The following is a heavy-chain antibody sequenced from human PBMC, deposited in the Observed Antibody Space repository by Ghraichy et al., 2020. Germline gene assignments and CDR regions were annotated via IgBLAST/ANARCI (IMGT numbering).Heavy chain of an antibody. Sequence: SETLSLTCAVSGDSITSNWWSWVRQPPGKGLEWIGETSHGGNAYYNPSLKSRVTVSIDASMNHFSVQLTSVTAADTAVYYCARHIAVAGTRGFDFWGRGTLVPVSS. CDR2: TSHGGNA. D-gene: IGHD6-19*01. CDR3: ARHIAVAGTRGFDF. J-gene: IGHJ4*02. CDR1: GDSITSNW. V-gene: IGHV4/OR15-8*02.